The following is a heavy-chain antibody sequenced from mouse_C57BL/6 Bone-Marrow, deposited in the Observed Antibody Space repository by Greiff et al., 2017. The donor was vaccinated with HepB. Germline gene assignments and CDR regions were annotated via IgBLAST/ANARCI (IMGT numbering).Heavy chain of an antibody. CDR2: INPNNGGT. J-gene: IGHJ2*01. CDR3: ARVTTVVAPDY. D-gene: IGHD1-1*01. Sequence: EVQLQQSGPELVKPGASVKMSCKASGYTFTDYNMHWVKQSHGKSLEWIGYINPNNGGTSYNQKFKGKATLTVNKSSSTAYMERRSLTSEDSAVYYCARVTTVVAPDYWGQGTTLTVSS. CDR1: GYTFTDYN. V-gene: IGHV1-22*01.